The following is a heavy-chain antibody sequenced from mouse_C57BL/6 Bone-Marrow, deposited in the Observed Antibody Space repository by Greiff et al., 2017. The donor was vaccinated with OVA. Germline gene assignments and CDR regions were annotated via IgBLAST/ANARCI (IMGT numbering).Heavy chain of an antibody. J-gene: IGHJ2*01. V-gene: IGHV1-26*01. Sequence: EVQLQQSGPELVKPGASVKISCKASGYTFTDYYMNWVKQSHGKSLEWIGDINPNNGGTSYNQKFKGKATLTVDKSSSTAYMELRSLTSEDSAVYDCARSVGQGYWGQGTTLTVSS. CDR2: INPNNGGT. CDR3: ARSVGQGY. CDR1: GYTFTDYY. D-gene: IGHD3-3*01.